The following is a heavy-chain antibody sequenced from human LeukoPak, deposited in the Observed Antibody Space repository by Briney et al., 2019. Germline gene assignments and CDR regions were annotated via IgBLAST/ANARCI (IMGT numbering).Heavy chain of an antibody. CDR2: VAYSGNS. V-gene: IGHV4-59*01. Sequence: PSEALSLTCTVSGDSNDNYYRSWLRQTPGVGLEWIGFVAYSGNSNYNPSLESRVTISIDTSKNQFSLKLNSVTAADTAMYYCARVVRGAVTFNRFDPWGHGTLVTVSS. D-gene: IGHD3-10*02. J-gene: IGHJ5*02. CDR3: ARVVRGAVTFNRFDP. CDR1: GDSNDNYY.